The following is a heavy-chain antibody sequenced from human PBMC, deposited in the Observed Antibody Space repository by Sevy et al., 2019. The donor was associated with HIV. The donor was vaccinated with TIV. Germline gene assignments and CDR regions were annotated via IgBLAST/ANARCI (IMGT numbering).Heavy chain of an antibody. D-gene: IGHD3-10*02. CDR1: GFTFSNAW. J-gene: IGHJ3*02. V-gene: IGHV3-15*01. CDR2: IKSKTDGGTT. CDR3: TTGRRLLMFLFFHVSSDGFDI. Sequence: GGSLRLSCAASGFTFSNAWMSWVRQAPGKGMEWVGRIKSKTDGGTTDYAGPVKGRFTITRDDSKNRMYLKMNSLKTEDTAVYYCTTGRRLLMFLFFHVSSDGFDIWGQGTMVTVSS.